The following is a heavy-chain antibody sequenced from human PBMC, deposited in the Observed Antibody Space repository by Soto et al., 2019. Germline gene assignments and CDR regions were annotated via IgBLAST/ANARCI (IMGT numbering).Heavy chain of an antibody. CDR2: IYHSGST. V-gene: IGHV4-30-2*06. D-gene: IGHD2-8*01. CDR1: GRSINSGRSS. CDR3: AGGRYCTNGVCYFLDP. Sequence: PSETLSLTCSVSGRSINSGRSSWNWIRQSPGKGLEWIASIYHSGSTYYNPSLKSRVSISVDRPENQFSLKLSSVAAADTAVYYCAGGRYCTNGVCYFLDPWGQGTLVTVS. J-gene: IGHJ5*02.